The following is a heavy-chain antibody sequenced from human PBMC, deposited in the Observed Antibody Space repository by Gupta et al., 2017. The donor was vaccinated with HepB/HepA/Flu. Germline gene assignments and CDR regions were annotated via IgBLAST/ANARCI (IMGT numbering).Heavy chain of an antibody. J-gene: IGHJ6*02. CDR1: GFTFRRYA. CDR2: ISDGGDNA. CDR3: AKDWGMDV. Sequence: EVHLLESGGGLVQPGGSLRLSCAASGFTFRRYAMSWVRHAPGKGLEWVSGISDGGDNANYADSVKGRFTISRDNSKNTLFLQMNSLRDEDTAVYYCAKDWGMDVWGQGTTVTVPS. V-gene: IGHV3-23*01.